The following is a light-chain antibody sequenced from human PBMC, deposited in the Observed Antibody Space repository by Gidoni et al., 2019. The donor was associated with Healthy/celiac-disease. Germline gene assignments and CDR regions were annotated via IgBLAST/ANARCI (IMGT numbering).Light chain of an antibody. CDR1: QSISSW. Sequence: DIQMTQSPSTLSASVGDRVTITCRARQSISSWLAWYQQKPGKAPKLLIDDASSLESGVPSWFSGRGSGTEFTLTISRLQPDDFATYYCQRYNSYPWTFGQGTKVEIK. CDR3: QRYNSYPWT. V-gene: IGKV1-5*01. J-gene: IGKJ1*01. CDR2: DAS.